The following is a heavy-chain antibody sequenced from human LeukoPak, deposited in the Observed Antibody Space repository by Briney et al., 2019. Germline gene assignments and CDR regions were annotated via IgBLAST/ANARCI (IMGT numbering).Heavy chain of an antibody. Sequence: SETLSLTCTVSGGSISSYYWSWIRQPPGKGLEWIGHIYYSGSTNYTPSLKSRVTISVDTSKNQFSLRLSSVTAADTAVYYCARGYSNYDYWGQGTLVTVSS. V-gene: IGHV4-59*01. CDR1: GGSISSYY. CDR2: IYYSGST. D-gene: IGHD4-11*01. J-gene: IGHJ4*02. CDR3: ARGYSNYDY.